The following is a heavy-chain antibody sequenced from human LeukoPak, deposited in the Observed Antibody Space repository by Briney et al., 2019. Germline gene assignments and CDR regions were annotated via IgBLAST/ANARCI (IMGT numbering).Heavy chain of an antibody. CDR3: ARDLGWLVKLDY. J-gene: IGHJ4*02. CDR1: GFPFSSYG. Sequence: GRSLRLSCAASGFPFSSYGMHWVRQAPAKGPEWVAYMRYDGSREFYADSVKGRFTISRDNSKSTVFLQMSILRAADTAVYYCARDLGWLVKLDYWGQGTLVTVSS. V-gene: IGHV3-30*02. CDR2: MRYDGSRE. D-gene: IGHD6-19*01.